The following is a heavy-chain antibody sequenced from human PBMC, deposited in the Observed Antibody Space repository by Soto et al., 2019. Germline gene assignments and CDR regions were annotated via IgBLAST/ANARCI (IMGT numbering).Heavy chain of an antibody. CDR2: ISYDGSNK. CDR3: AKGGENWKAWVVDYYYAMDV. J-gene: IGHJ6*02. V-gene: IGHV3-30*18. CDR1: GFTFSSNG. Sequence: QVQLVESGGGVVQPGRSLRLSCAASGFTFSSNGMHWVRQAPGKGLEWVAVISYDGSNKHYADSVKGRFTISRDNSKNTLYLAMNSLRAEDTAVYYCAKGGENWKAWVVDYYYAMDVWGQGTTVTVSS. D-gene: IGHD1-1*01.